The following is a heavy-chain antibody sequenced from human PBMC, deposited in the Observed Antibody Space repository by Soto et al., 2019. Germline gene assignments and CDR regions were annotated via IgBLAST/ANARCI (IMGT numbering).Heavy chain of an antibody. Sequence: GGSLRLSCAASGFTFSSYAMHWVRQAPGKGLEWVAVISYDGSNKYYADSVKGRFTISRDNSKNTLYLQMNSLRAEDTAVYYCASWSAFDIWGPGTMVTVSS. V-gene: IGHV3-30-3*01. J-gene: IGHJ3*02. CDR2: ISYDGSNK. CDR1: GFTFSSYA. D-gene: IGHD3-3*01. CDR3: ASWSAFDI.